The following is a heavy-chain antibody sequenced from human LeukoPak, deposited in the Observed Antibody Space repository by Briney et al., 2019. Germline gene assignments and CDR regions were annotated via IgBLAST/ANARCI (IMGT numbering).Heavy chain of an antibody. CDR3: ARGHTAVTRNFDF. Sequence: GGSLRLSCEASGFTFTTYGMTWVRQAPGKGLEWVSIISSGSSAIFSADALKGRFTISRDDAKNLLYLDMNSLRAEDTAVYYCARGHTAVTRNFDFWGQGTLVTVSS. CDR1: GFTFTTYG. J-gene: IGHJ4*02. CDR2: ISSGSSAI. V-gene: IGHV3-21*01. D-gene: IGHD4-17*01.